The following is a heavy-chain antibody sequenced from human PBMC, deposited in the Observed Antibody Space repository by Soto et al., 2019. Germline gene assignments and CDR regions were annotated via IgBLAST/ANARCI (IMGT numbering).Heavy chain of an antibody. J-gene: IGHJ6*02. CDR2: LYYSGST. D-gene: IGHD1-26*01. CDR3: ASGTEVSPSWDV. V-gene: IGHV4-39*07. CDR1: GGSISSSSFH. Sequence: SETLSLTCTLSGGSISSSSFHWGWIRKPPGKGLEWIGSLYYSGSTYYNPSLKSRVTISVDTSKNQFSLKLSSVTAADTAVYYCASGTEVSPSWDVWGQGTTVTVSS.